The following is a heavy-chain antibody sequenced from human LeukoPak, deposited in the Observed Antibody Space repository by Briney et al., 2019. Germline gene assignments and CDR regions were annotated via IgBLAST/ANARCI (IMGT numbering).Heavy chain of an antibody. J-gene: IGHJ1*01. CDR2: IYYSGST. Sequence: PSETLSLTCTVSGGSISSSSYYWGWIRQPPGKGLEWIGGIYYSGSTYYNPSLKSRVTISVDTSKNQFSLKLSSVTAADTAVYYCAIQYSSSWYYFQHWGQGTLVTVSS. CDR1: GGSISSSSYY. D-gene: IGHD6-13*01. CDR3: AIQYSSSWYYFQH. V-gene: IGHV4-39*01.